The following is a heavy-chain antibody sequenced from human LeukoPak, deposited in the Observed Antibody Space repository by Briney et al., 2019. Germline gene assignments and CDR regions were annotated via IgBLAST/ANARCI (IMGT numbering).Heavy chain of an antibody. CDR2: ISGSGRYT. D-gene: IGHD3-9*01. CDR3: AKDGLTGYYTAWFDS. V-gene: IGHV3-23*01. Sequence: GGSLRLSCAASGFTFSGNGMSWVRQAPGKGLEWVSAISGSGRYTYYADSVKGRFTISRDSSENTLYLQMNSLRVEDTAIYYCAKDGLTGYYTAWFDSWGQGTLVTVSS. J-gene: IGHJ5*01. CDR1: GFTFSGNG.